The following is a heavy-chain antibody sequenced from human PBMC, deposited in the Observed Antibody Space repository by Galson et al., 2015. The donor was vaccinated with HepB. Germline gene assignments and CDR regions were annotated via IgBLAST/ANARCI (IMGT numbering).Heavy chain of an antibody. CDR1: GFTLSSFG. D-gene: IGHD3-10*01. CDR3: ARELLWFEKLYYFDY. CDR2: IWYDGSNQ. J-gene: IGHJ4*02. V-gene: IGHV3-33*01. Sequence: SLRLSCAASGFTLSSFGMHWVRQAPGKGLEWVALIWYDGSNQYYADSVKGRFTISRDNSKNTLYPQMNSLRADDTAVYYCARELLWFEKLYYFDYWGQGTLVTVSS.